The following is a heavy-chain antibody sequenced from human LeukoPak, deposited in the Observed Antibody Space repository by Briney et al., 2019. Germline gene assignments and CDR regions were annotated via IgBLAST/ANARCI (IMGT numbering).Heavy chain of an antibody. CDR3: AKEYYYDSSGYYYGGAFDI. CDR2: ISWNSGSI. D-gene: IGHD3-22*01. Sequence: GGSLRLSCAASGFTFDDYAMHWVRQAPGKGLEWVSGISWNSGSIGYADSVKGRFTISRDNAKNSLYLQMNSLRAEDTALYYCAKEYYYDSSGYYYGGAFDIWGQGTMVTVSS. V-gene: IGHV3-9*01. J-gene: IGHJ3*02. CDR1: GFTFDDYA.